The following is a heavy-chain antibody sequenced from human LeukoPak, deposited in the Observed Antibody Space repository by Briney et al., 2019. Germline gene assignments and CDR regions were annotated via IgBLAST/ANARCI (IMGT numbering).Heavy chain of an antibody. CDR2: IKQDGSEK. D-gene: IGHD3-16*01. V-gene: IGHV3-7*03. Sequence: GGALRLSCAASGFTFSSYWMNWARQAPGKGLEWVANIKQDGSEKYYVDSVKGRFTISRDNAKNSLYLQMNTLRAEDTTMYYCAKDAQPRSRWFDPWGQGTLVTVSS. J-gene: IGHJ5*02. CDR1: GFTFSSYW. CDR3: AKDAQPRSRWFDP.